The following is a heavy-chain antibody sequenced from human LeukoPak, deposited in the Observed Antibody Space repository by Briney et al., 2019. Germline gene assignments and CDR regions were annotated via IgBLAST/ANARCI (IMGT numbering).Heavy chain of an antibody. Sequence: SETLSLTCTVSGGSIGSYYWSWIRQSPGKGLDWIGYIYYTGSTDYNPSLKSRVTISVDTSKNQFSLKLTSVTAPDTAVYYCARHISGNYGGYFDYWGQGTLVAVSS. V-gene: IGHV4-59*08. J-gene: IGHJ4*02. CDR3: ARHISGNYGGYFDY. D-gene: IGHD1-26*01. CDR1: GGSIGSYY. CDR2: IYYTGST.